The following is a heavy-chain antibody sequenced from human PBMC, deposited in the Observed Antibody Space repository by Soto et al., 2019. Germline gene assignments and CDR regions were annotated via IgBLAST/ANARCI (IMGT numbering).Heavy chain of an antibody. CDR3: GPQPGGGGY. J-gene: IGHJ4*02. V-gene: IGHV3-53*01. CDR1: GFTVSNNY. D-gene: IGHD3-10*01. Sequence: EVQLVESGGGLIQPGGSLRLSCAVSGFTVSNNYMSWVRQAPGKGLEGVSVIYSGGYTAYGDSVKGRFTISRDNSKNTNYFKRNSLGPDDTPVFYRGPQPGGGGYSGQGTLVTVSS. CDR2: IYSGGYT.